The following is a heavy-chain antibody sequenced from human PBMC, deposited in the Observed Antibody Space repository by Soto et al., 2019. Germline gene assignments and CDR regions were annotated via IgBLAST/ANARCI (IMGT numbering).Heavy chain of an antibody. CDR2: FDPEDGET. V-gene: IGHV1-24*01. CDR3: ARDPYGDYAGEFDY. D-gene: IGHD4-17*01. J-gene: IGHJ4*02. Sequence: ASVKVSCKVSGYTLTELSMHWVRQAPGKGLEWMGGFDPEDGETIYAQKFQGRVTITRDTSASTAYMELSSLRSEDTAVYYCARDPYGDYAGEFDYWGQGTLVTVSS. CDR1: GYTLTELS.